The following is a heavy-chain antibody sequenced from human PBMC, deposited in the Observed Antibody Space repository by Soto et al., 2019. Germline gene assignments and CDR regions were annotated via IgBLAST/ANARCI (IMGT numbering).Heavy chain of an antibody. J-gene: IGHJ6*02. Sequence: QVQLQESGPGLVKPSQTLSLTCTVSGVSISSGGYYWSWIRQHPGKGLEWIGYIYYSGSTYYNPSLKSRVTISVDTSKNQFSLKLSSVTAADTAVYYCARGSYGDPYYGMDVWGQGTTVTVSS. CDR2: IYYSGST. CDR3: ARGSYGDPYYGMDV. V-gene: IGHV4-31*03. D-gene: IGHD4-17*01. CDR1: GVSISSGGYY.